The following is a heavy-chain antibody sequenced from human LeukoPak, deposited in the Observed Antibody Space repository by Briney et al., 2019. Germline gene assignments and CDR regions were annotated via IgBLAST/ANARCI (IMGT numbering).Heavy chain of an antibody. Sequence: GGSLRLSCAASGFTFSTYSMNWVRQAPGKGLEWVSYISTSSGTMYYADSVKGRFTISRDNAQNSLYLQMNSLTAEDTAVYYCAGEGPAADDFDYWGQGTLVTVSS. CDR3: AGEGPAADDFDY. J-gene: IGHJ4*02. D-gene: IGHD2-2*01. V-gene: IGHV3-48*04. CDR2: ISTSSGTM. CDR1: GFTFSTYS.